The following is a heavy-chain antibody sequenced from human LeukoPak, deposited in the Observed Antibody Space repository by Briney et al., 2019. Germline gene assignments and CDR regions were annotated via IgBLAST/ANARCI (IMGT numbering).Heavy chain of an antibody. J-gene: IGHJ4*02. CDR2: IIPLFGTA. V-gene: IGHV1-69*01. D-gene: IGHD3-22*01. CDR3: AREWNYESNGYFYYY. CDR1: GDTFSRYG. Sequence: SVKVSCKASGDTFSRYGISWVRQAPGQGLEWMGGIIPLFGTANYAQKFQGRVTITADESTSTAYLELSRLRLEDTAVYYCAREWNYESNGYFYYYWGQGTLVTVSS.